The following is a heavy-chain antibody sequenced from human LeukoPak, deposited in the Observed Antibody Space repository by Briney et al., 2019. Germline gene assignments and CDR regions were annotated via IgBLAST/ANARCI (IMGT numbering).Heavy chain of an antibody. CDR3: ASQLRGYSYEYYFDY. CDR1: GGSISSYY. CDR2: IYYSGST. V-gene: IGHV4-59*08. D-gene: IGHD5-18*01. J-gene: IGHJ4*02. Sequence: PSETLSLTCTVSGGSISSYYWSWIRQPPGKGLEWIGYIYYSGSTNYNPSLKSRVTISVDTSKNQFSLKLSSVTAADTAVYYCASQLRGYSYEYYFDYWGQGTLVTVSS.